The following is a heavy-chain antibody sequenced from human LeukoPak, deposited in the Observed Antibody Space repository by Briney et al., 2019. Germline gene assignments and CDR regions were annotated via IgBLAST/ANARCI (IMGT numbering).Heavy chain of an antibody. J-gene: IGHJ4*02. CDR1: GGSISSYY. V-gene: IGHV4-59*12. D-gene: IGHD1-26*01. Sequence: PSETLSLTCTVSGGSISSYYWSWIRQPPGKGLEWIGYIYYSGSTNYNPSLKSRVTISVDTSKNQFSLKLSSVTAADTAVYYCARGSGSYLLSELFDYWGQGTLVTVSS. CDR2: IYYSGST. CDR3: ARGSGSYLLSELFDY.